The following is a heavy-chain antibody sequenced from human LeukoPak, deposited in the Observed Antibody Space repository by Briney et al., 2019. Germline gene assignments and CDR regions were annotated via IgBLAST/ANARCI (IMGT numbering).Heavy chain of an antibody. CDR2: ISAHTGKS. D-gene: IGHD3-3*01. CDR3: ARDGKGRFDFRENDY. V-gene: IGHV1-18*01. Sequence: GASVTVSCKASGYAFTSYGISWVRQAPGQGPEWMGWISAHTGKSDYAQKFQNRVTMTADTATSTAYMELRSLGSDDTAVYYCARDGKGRFDFRENDYWGQGTLVTVSS. CDR1: GYAFTSYG. J-gene: IGHJ4*02.